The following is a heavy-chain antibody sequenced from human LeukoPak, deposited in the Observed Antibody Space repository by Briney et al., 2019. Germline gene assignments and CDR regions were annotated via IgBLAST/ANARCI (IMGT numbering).Heavy chain of an antibody. V-gene: IGHV4-34*01. CDR2: INHSGST. D-gene: IGHD1-1*01. CDR1: GGSFSGYY. CDR3: ARGRGWNDALYYYGMDV. J-gene: IGHJ6*02. Sequence: PSETLSLTCAVYGGSFSGYYWSWIRQPPGKGLEWIGEINHSGSTNYNPSLKSRVTISVDTSKNQFSPKLSSVTAADTAVYYCARGRGWNDALYYYGMDVWGQGTTVTVSS.